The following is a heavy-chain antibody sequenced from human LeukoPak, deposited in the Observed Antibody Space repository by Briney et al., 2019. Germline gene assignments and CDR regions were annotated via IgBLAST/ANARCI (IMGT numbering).Heavy chain of an antibody. CDR3: ARGIGAFDI. J-gene: IGHJ3*02. CDR2: IYHSGST. V-gene: IGHV4-30-2*01. CDR1: GGSISSGGYS. D-gene: IGHD1-26*01. Sequence: SQTLSLTCAVSGGSISSGGYSWSWIRQPPGKGLEWIGYIYHSGSTYYNPSLKSRVTISVDRSKNQFSPKLSSVTAADTAVYYCARGIGAFDIWGQGTMVTVSS.